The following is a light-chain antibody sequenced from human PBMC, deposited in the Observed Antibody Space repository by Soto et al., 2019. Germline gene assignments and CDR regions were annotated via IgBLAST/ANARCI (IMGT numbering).Light chain of an antibody. V-gene: IGLV1-40*01. CDR2: GNT. Sequence: QSVLTQTPSVSGAPGQRVTISCTGSSSNIGAGYDVHWYQQLPETAPKLLIYGNTNRPSGVPDRFSGSKSGTSASLAITGLQAEDEADYYCQSYDSSLSGSVFGGGTQLTVL. CDR3: QSYDSSLSGSV. J-gene: IGLJ3*02. CDR1: SSNIGAGYD.